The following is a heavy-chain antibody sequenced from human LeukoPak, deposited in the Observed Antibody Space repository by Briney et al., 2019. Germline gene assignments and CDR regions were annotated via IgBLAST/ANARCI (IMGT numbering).Heavy chain of an antibody. V-gene: IGHV4-59*08. J-gene: IGHJ4*02. CDR2: VYSSGST. CDR1: RDSISSYS. CDR3: ARHHLLLYLGFDY. Sequence: SEPLSLTCTVSRDSISSYSWSWLRQPPGEGLEWIGYVYSSGSTNYNPSLKSRVTISVDTSKNQFSLKLSSVTAADTAVYYCARHHLLLYLGFDYWGQRALVTVSS. D-gene: IGHD2-2*02.